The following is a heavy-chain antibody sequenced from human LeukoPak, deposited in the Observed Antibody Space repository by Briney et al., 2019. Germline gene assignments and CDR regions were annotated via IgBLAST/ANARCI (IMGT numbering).Heavy chain of an antibody. J-gene: IGHJ2*01. CDR2: IKEDGSEK. Sequence: GGSLRLSCAASGFIFSNYWMSWVRQAPGKGPEWLTNIKEDGSEKYYVDSVKGRFTISRDNAKNSLYLQMNSLRAEDTAVYYCARGGGLGYFDLWGRGTLVTVSS. D-gene: IGHD3-16*01. CDR1: GFIFSNYW. V-gene: IGHV3-7*01. CDR3: ARGGGLGYFDL.